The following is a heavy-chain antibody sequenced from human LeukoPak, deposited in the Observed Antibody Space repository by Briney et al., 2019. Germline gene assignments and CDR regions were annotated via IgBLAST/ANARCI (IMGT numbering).Heavy chain of an antibody. D-gene: IGHD1-26*01. CDR2: ITGNGATT. CDR1: GFSFSNYG. V-gene: IGHV3-23*01. Sequence: GGSLRLSCAASGFSFSNYGMNWVRQAPGKGLEWVSGITGNGATTYYADSVEGRFTISRDNSKNTLYLQMNSLRAEDTAVYYCARDFMSGSFWTHTFDYWGQGTLVTVSS. CDR3: ARDFMSGSFWTHTFDY. J-gene: IGHJ4*02.